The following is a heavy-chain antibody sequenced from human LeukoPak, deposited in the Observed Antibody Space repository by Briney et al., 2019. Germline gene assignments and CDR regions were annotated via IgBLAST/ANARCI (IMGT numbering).Heavy chain of an antibody. CDR2: INPAGSGT. J-gene: IGHJ4*02. Sequence: GGSLRLSCAASGFSFSAYWMTWVRQAPGTGLEWVANINPAGSGTYYVDPVKGRFSISRDNAKNLVYLQMNSLRAEDTAVYHCARFGYVAAVDVWGQGTPVTVPS. V-gene: IGHV3-7*01. D-gene: IGHD2-15*01. CDR1: GFSFSAYW. CDR3: ARFGYVAAVDV.